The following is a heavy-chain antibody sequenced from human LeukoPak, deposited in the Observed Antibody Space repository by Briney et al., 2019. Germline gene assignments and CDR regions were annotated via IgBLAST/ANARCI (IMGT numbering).Heavy chain of an antibody. CDR2: ISGSGGST. V-gene: IGHV3-23*01. Sequence: GGSLRLSCAASGFTFSSYAMSWVRQAPGKGLEWVSAISGSGGSTYYADSVKGRFTISRDNSKDTLYLQMNSLRAEDTAVYYCAKPKWELPRNDAFDIWGQGTMVTVSS. J-gene: IGHJ3*02. D-gene: IGHD1-26*01. CDR1: GFTFSSYA. CDR3: AKPKWELPRNDAFDI.